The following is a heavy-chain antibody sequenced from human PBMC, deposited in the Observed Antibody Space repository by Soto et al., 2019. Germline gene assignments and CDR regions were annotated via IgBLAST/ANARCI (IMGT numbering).Heavy chain of an antibody. V-gene: IGHV7-4-1*02. J-gene: IGHJ6*03. CDR2: INTNTGNP. D-gene: IGHD6-6*01. CDR1: GYTFTSYA. Sequence: ASVKVSCKASGYTFTSYAMNWVRQAPGQGLEWMGWINTNTGNPTYAQGFTGRFVFSLDTSVSTAYLQISSLKAEDTAVYYCARGIADSSSSWYYMDVWGKGTTVTVSS. CDR3: ARGIADSSSSWYYMDV.